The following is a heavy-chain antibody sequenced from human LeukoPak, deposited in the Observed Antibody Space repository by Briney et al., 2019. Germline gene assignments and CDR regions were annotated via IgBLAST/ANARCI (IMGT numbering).Heavy chain of an antibody. CDR3: AREGRGSWYY. CDR1: GFTFSSYE. J-gene: IGHJ4*02. D-gene: IGHD1-26*01. V-gene: IGHV3-48*03. CDR2: ISSSGSTI. Sequence: GGSLRLSCAASGFTFSSYEMNWVRRAPGKGLEWVSYISSSGSTIYYADSVKGRFTISRDNAKNSLYLQMNSLRAEDTAVYYCAREGRGSWYYWGQGTLVTVSS.